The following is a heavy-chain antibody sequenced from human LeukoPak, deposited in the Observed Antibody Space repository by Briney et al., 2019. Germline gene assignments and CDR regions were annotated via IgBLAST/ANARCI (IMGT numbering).Heavy chain of an antibody. Sequence: GGSLRLSCAASGFTFSYHAMNWVRHAPGKGLEWLAYIGVGGSTQYYGDSVKGRFTISRDDAKNSVYLQMNSLRAEDTAVYYCASGGDGYNYPYFDYWGQGTLVTVSS. CDR3: ASGGDGYNYPYFDY. V-gene: IGHV3-48*01. CDR1: GFTFSYHA. J-gene: IGHJ4*02. CDR2: IGVGGSTQ. D-gene: IGHD5-24*01.